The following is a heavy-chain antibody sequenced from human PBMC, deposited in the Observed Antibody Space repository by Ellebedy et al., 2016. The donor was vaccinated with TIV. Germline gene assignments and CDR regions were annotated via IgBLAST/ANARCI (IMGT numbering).Heavy chain of an antibody. Sequence: GESLKISXAASGFTFSDYYMNWVRQAPGKGLEWVSSISMSSGYTWYADSVKGRFTISRDNAKNLLHLQMNSLRGEDTAVYYCARDNFDYWGQGTRVTVSS. J-gene: IGHJ4*02. CDR1: GFTFSDYY. CDR3: ARDNFDY. CDR2: ISMSSGYT. V-gene: IGHV3-21*01.